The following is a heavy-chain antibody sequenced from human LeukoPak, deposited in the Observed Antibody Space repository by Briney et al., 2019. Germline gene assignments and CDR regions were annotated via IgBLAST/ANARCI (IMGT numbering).Heavy chain of an antibody. CDR3: AKERRETVVGTVYFQH. D-gene: IGHD6-19*01. Sequence: GGSLRLSCAASGFTFSNFGMHWVRQAPGKGLEWVAIISYDGTNNNYADSVKGRFTISRDNSKNTLYLQMNSLRAEDTAVCYCAKERRETVVGTVYFQHWGQGTLVTVSS. J-gene: IGHJ1*01. V-gene: IGHV3-30*18. CDR1: GFTFSNFG. CDR2: ISYDGTNN.